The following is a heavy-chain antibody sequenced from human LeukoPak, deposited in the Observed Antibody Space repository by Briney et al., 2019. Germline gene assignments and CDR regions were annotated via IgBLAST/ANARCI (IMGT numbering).Heavy chain of an antibody. CDR1: GFIFNNYA. V-gene: IGHV3-23*01. CDR3: AKDREPGIAAAGTVSDY. Sequence: AGGSLRLSCAASGFIFNNYAMSWVRQAPGKGLEWVSAISASGAGTYYADSVKGRFTISRDSSKNTLYLQMNSLRAEDTAIYYCAKDREPGIAAAGTVSDYWGQGTLATVSS. CDR2: ISASGAGT. D-gene: IGHD6-13*01. J-gene: IGHJ4*02.